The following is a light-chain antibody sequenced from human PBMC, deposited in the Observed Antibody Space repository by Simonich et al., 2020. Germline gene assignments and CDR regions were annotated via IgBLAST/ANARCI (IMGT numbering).Light chain of an antibody. J-gene: IGKJ3*01. Sequence: DIVMTQSPLSLPVTPGEPASISCRSSQSLQHSNGYNYLDWYLRKPGQSPQLLIYLGSNRASGVPERFSGSGSGTDFTLKISRVEAEDVGVYYCMQALQTPFTFGPGTKVDIK. CDR3: MQALQTPFT. CDR2: LGS. V-gene: IGKV2-28*01. CDR1: QSLQHSNGYNY.